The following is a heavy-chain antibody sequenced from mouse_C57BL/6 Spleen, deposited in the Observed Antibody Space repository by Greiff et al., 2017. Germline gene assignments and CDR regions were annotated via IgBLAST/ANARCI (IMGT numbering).Heavy chain of an antibody. CDR3: AREGTYYSNYDRYFDV. Sequence: QVQLQQSGAELVKPGASVKISCKASGYAFSSYWMNWVKQRPGKGLEWIGQIYPGDGDTNYNGKFKGKATLTADKSSSTAYMQLSRRNSEDAAVYCCAREGTYYSNYDRYFDVWGTGTTVTVSS. CDR1: GYAFSSYW. V-gene: IGHV1-80*01. CDR2: IYPGDGDT. J-gene: IGHJ1*03. D-gene: IGHD2-5*01.